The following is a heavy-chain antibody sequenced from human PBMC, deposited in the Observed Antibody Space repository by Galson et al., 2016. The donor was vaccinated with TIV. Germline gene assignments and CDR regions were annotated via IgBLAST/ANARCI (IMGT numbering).Heavy chain of an antibody. J-gene: IGHJ4*01. CDR1: GYSFTSYW. Sequence: QSGAEVKKPGESLKISCKGSGYSFTSYWIGWVRQVPGRGLEWVGVVYPNDSDTRYSPSFQGQVTISVDKSITTAYLQWGSLKASDTALYYCGRLGAIYGNNYYSSTYYFDYWGHGTLVTVSS. CDR3: GRLGAIYGNNYYSSTYYFDY. V-gene: IGHV5-51*01. D-gene: IGHD1/OR15-1a*01. CDR2: VYPNDSDT.